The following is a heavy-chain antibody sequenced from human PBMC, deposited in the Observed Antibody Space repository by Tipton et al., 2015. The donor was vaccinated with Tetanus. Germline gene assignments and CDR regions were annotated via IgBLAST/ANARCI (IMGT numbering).Heavy chain of an antibody. V-gene: IGHV4-4*02. CDR3: ARKVYGYPHYYYYGMDV. J-gene: IGHJ6*02. CDR1: GGSISSSNW. CDR2: IYHSGST. D-gene: IGHD5-18*01. Sequence: TLSLTCAVSGGSISSSNWWSWVRQPPGKGLEWIGEIYHSGSTNYNPSLKSRVTISVDKSKNQFSLKLSSVTAADTAVYYCARKVYGYPHYYYYGMDVWGQGTTVTVSS.